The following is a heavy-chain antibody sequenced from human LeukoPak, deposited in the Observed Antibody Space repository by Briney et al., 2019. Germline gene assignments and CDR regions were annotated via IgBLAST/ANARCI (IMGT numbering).Heavy chain of an antibody. CDR1: GGSISSYY. CDR2: IYYSGST. V-gene: IGHV4-59*01. J-gene: IGHJ6*02. CDR3: ARGVVITNYYYYYGMDV. D-gene: IGHD3-22*01. Sequence: PSETLSLTCTVSGGSISSYYWSWIRQPPGKGLEWIGYIYYSGSTNYNPSLKSRVTISVDTSKNQFPLKLSSVTAADTAVYYCARGVVITNYYYYYGMDVWGQGTTVTVSS.